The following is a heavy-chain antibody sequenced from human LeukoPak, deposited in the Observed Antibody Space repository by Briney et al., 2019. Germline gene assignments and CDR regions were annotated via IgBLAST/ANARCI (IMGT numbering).Heavy chain of an antibody. CDR3: ARADYDFWSRPGDAFDI. V-gene: IGHV4-59*12. CDR2: IYYSGST. Sequence: SETLSLTCTVSGGSISSYYWSWIRQPPGKGLEWIGYIYYSGSTNYNPSLKSRVTISVDTSKNQFSLKLSSVTAADTAVYYCARADYDFWSRPGDAFDIWGQGTMVTVSS. D-gene: IGHD3-3*01. J-gene: IGHJ3*02. CDR1: GGSISSYY.